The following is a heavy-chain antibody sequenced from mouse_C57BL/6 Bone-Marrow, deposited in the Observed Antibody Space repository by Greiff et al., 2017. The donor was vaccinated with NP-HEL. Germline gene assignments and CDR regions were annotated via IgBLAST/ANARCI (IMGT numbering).Heavy chain of an antibody. V-gene: IGHV1-61*01. CDR3: AKLYDYDVDYAMDY. Sequence: QVQLQQPGAELVRPGSSVKLSCKASGYTFTSYWMDWVKQRPGQGLEWIGNIYPSDSDTPYTQKFKDKATLTVDKSSSKAYMQLSSLTSEDSAVYYCAKLYDYDVDYAMDYWGQGTSVTVSS. CDR1: GYTFTSYW. J-gene: IGHJ4*01. D-gene: IGHD2-4*01. CDR2: IYPSDSDT.